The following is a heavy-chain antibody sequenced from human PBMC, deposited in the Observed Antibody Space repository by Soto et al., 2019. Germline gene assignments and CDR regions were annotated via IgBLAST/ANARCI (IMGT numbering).Heavy chain of an antibody. CDR1: GGTFSSYA. Sequence: SVKVSCKASGGTFSSYAISWVRQAPGQGLEWMGGIIPIFGTANYAQKFQGRVTITADESTSTAYMELSSLRSEDTAVYYCARDRSEGYCSSTSCYKGGDYYYGMDVWGQ. CDR3: ARDRSEGYCSSTSCYKGGDYYYGMDV. D-gene: IGHD2-2*02. J-gene: IGHJ6*02. V-gene: IGHV1-69*13. CDR2: IIPIFGTA.